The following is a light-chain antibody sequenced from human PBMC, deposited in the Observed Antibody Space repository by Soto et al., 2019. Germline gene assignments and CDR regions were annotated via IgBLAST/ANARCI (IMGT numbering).Light chain of an antibody. CDR3: GTWDSSLSLGYV. J-gene: IGLJ1*01. V-gene: IGLV1-51*01. CDR1: NSNIGTNH. CDR2: DNN. Sequence: QSVLTQPPSVSAAPGQKVTISCSGSNSNIGTNHVSWYQQLPGTDPKLLIYDNNNRPSGIPDQFSSYRSGTSAPLNITGLQTGDEAEYYWGTWDSSLSLGYVFGTGTKVT.